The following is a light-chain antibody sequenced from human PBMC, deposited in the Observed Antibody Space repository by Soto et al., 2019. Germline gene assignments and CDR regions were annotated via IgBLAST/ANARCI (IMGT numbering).Light chain of an antibody. V-gene: IGLV2-14*01. J-gene: IGLJ1*01. CDR3: SSYTSSSGV. CDR2: EVS. CDR1: SSDVGGYNY. Sequence: VLTQPASVSGSPGQSITISCTGTSSDVGGYNYVSWYQQHPGKAPKLMIYEVSNRPSGVSNRFSGSKSGNTASLTISGLQAEDEADYYCSSYTSSSGVFGTGTKVTVL.